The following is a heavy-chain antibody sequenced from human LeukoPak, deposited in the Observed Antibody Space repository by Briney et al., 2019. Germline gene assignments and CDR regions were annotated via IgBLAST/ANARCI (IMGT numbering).Heavy chain of an antibody. V-gene: IGHV1-69*05. CDR2: IIPIFGTA. J-gene: IGHJ3*02. Sequence: SVKVSCKASGGTFSSYAISWVRQAPGQGLEWMGRIIPIFGTANYAQKFQGRVTITTDESTSTAYMELSSLRSEDTAVYYCARDLYTATVSWGAFDIWGQGTMVTVSS. CDR1: GGTFSSYA. CDR3: ARDLYTATVSWGAFDI. D-gene: IGHD5-18*01.